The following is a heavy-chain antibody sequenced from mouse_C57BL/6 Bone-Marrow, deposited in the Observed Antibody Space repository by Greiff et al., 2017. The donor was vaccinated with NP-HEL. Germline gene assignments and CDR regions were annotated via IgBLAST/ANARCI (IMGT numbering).Heavy chain of an antibody. CDR1: GYAFTNYL. Sequence: QVQLQQSGAELVRPGTSVKVSCKASGYAFTNYLIEWVKQRPGQGLEWIGVINPGSGGTNYNEKFKGKATLTADKSSSTAYMQLSSLTSEDSAVYYCASPLDYWGQGTSVTVSS. J-gene: IGHJ4*01. V-gene: IGHV1-54*01. CDR2: INPGSGGT. CDR3: ASPLDY.